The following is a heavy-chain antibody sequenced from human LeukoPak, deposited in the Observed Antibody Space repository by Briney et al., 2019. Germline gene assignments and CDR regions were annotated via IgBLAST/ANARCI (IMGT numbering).Heavy chain of an antibody. D-gene: IGHD4-17*01. CDR3: AKVAEYGDNDAFDI. J-gene: IGHJ3*02. V-gene: IGHV3-30*02. CDR2: IRYDGNKK. CDR1: GFTFSNYG. Sequence: GGSLRLPCAASGFTFSNYGMHWARQAAGKGLEWVAFIRYDGNKKYYVDSGKGRFTVSRDNSKNTLYLQLNSLRAEDTAVYYCAKVAEYGDNDAFDIWGQGTMVTVSS.